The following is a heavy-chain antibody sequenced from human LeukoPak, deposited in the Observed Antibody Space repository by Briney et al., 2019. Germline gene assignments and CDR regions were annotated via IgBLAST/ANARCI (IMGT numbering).Heavy chain of an antibody. CDR3: ARAMITFGGAFDY. Sequence: GGSLRLSCAASGFTVSSNYMSWVRQAPGKGLEWVSVIYSGGSTYYADSVKGRFTISRDNSKNTLYLQMNSLRAEDTAVYYCARAMITFGGAFDYWGQGTLVTVSS. CDR2: IYSGGST. D-gene: IGHD3-16*01. CDR1: GFTVSSNY. V-gene: IGHV3-53*01. J-gene: IGHJ4*02.